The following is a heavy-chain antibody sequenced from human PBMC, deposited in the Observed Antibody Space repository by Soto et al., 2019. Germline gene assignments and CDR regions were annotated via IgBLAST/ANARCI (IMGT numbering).Heavy chain of an antibody. CDR2: IDYNGVT. V-gene: IGHV4-39*01. J-gene: IGHJ4*02. CDR3: GKVLVGATGHTDSDS. D-gene: IGHD2-15*01. Sequence: SETLSLTCTVSGGSIYRSGYYWGWIRQPPGRGLEWIGNIDYNGVTYSNPSLKSRVTISRDTSKNQFSLKLTPVTAADTALYYCGKVLVGATGHTDSDSWGPGTLVTVSS. CDR1: GGSIYRSGYY.